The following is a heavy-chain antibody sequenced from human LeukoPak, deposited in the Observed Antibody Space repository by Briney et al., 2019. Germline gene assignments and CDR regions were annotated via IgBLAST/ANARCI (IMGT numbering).Heavy chain of an antibody. Sequence: SETLSLTCTVSGGSISSYYWSWIRQPAGKGLEWIGRIYTSGSTNYNPSLKSRVTISVDTSKNQFSLKLSSVTAADTAVYYCARGRGLRYFDWSPRGCWFDPWGQGTLVTVSS. D-gene: IGHD3-9*01. V-gene: IGHV4-4*07. J-gene: IGHJ5*02. CDR2: IYTSGST. CDR3: ARGRGLRYFDWSPRGCWFDP. CDR1: GGSISSYY.